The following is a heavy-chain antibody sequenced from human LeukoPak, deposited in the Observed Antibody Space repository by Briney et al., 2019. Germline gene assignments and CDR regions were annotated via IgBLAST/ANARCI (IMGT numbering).Heavy chain of an antibody. V-gene: IGHV4-28*01. CDR3: VRNQAEASNHGAMDI. CDR1: GYSITSSNC. CDR2: IFYNGGA. J-gene: IGHJ3*02. Sequence: PSDTLSLTCTVSGYSITSSNCWGWIRQPPGKGLEWMGYIFYNGGAYYNTSLNSRVTMSIDASKNQFSLKLRSVTAVDTAMYYCVRNQAEASNHGAMDIWGQGTMVTVSS. D-gene: IGHD6-19*01.